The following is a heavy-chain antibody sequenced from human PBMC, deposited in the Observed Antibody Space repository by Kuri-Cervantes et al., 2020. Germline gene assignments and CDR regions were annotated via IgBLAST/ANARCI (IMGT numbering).Heavy chain of an antibody. D-gene: IGHD3-10*01. V-gene: IGHV3-30*03. Sequence: GGSLRLSCAASGFTFSSYGMHWVRQAPGKGLEWVAVISYDGSNTYYADSVKGRFTISRDNSKNTLYLQMNSLRAEDTAVYYCARDPSRNYYGSGSYYNAVQYYYYYGMDVRGQGTTVTVSS. CDR1: GFTFSSYG. J-gene: IGHJ6*02. CDR2: ISYDGSNT. CDR3: ARDPSRNYYGSGSYYNAVQYYYYYGMDV.